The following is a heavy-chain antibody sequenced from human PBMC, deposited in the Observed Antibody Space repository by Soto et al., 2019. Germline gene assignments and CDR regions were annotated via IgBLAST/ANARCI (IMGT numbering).Heavy chain of an antibody. CDR1: GGSVSSGSYY. V-gene: IGHV4-61*01. D-gene: IGHD3-22*01. Sequence: SETLSLTCTVSGGSVSSGSYYWSWIRQPPGKGLECIGYIYYSGSTNYNPSLKSRVTISVDTSKNQFSLKLSSVTAADTAVYYCARGYDSRTYRITEYFQHWGQGTLVTVSS. CDR2: IYYSGST. CDR3: ARGYDSRTYRITEYFQH. J-gene: IGHJ1*01.